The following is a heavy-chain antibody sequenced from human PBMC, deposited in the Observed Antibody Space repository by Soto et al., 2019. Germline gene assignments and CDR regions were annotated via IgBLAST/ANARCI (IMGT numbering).Heavy chain of an antibody. J-gene: IGHJ3*02. CDR2: ISDNGTNK. D-gene: IGHD3-10*01. CDR1: GFIFSSYV. Sequence: PGGSLRLSCAASGFIFSSYVMHWVRQAPGKGLEWVAVISDNGTNKYYADSVKGRFTISRDISKNTLYLQMNSLRAEDTAVYYCARDLLWFGELLGAFDIWGQGTRVTVSS. V-gene: IGHV3-30-3*01. CDR3: ARDLLWFGELLGAFDI.